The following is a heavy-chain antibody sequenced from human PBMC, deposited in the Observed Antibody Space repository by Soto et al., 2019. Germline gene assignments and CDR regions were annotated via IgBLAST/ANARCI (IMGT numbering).Heavy chain of an antibody. Sequence: GRSLRLSCAVSEITFSSYGMSWIRQAPGKGLEWVSYIDSDDGITHYTDSVKGRFTISRDDAKKSLYLKMNSLRVEDTALYYCVRPYYSSSWFPFDRWGQGTLVTVSS. J-gene: IGHJ5*02. CDR3: VRPYYSSSWFPFDR. CDR1: EITFSSYG. V-gene: IGHV3-11*01. D-gene: IGHD3-22*01. CDR2: IDSDDGIT.